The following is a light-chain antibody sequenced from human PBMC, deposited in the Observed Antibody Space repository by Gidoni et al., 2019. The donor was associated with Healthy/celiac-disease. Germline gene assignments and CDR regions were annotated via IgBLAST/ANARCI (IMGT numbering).Light chain of an antibody. CDR2: GAS. V-gene: IGKV3-20*01. CDR1: QSVSSSY. Sequence: EIVSTQSPGTLSLSPGERATLSCRASQSVSSSYLAWYQQKPGQAPRLLIYGASSRATGIPDRCSGSGSGTDFTLTISRLEPEDFAVYYCQQYGSSPRVTFXQXTRLEIK. CDR3: QQYGSSPRVT. J-gene: IGKJ5*01.